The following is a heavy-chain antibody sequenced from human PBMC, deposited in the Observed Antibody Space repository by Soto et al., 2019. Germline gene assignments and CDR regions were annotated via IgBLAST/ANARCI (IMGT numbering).Heavy chain of an antibody. D-gene: IGHD1-26*01. CDR1: GYSISSGGYY. V-gene: IGHV4-31*03. CDR3: ARDGSGIRQGHFDY. J-gene: IGHJ4*02. CDR2: VYYSGIT. Sequence: QVQLQESGPGLVKSSQTLSLTCTVSGYSISSGGYYWSWIRQRPGKGLEWIGYVYYSGITFYNPSLESRVSISLDTSKTQFSLRLNSVTAADTAVYYCARDGSGIRQGHFDYWGQGTLVTVSS.